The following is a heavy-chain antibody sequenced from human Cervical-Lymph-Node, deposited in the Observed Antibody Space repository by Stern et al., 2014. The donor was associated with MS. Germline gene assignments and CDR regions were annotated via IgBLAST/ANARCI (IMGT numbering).Heavy chain of an antibody. CDR3: ARRGSPNHGGYYFDY. D-gene: IGHD2-8*01. CDR2: IYWDDDK. J-gene: IGHJ4*02. Sequence: HITLKESGPTLVRPTQTLSLTCTFSGFSLTLTGEAVAWIRQPPGKALEWLSLIYWDDDKVYSPSLKNRIALTKDTSKHQVVFTMTNMDPMDTATYYCARRGSPNHGGYYFDYWGQGILVTVSS. CDR1: GFSLTLTGEA. V-gene: IGHV2-5*02.